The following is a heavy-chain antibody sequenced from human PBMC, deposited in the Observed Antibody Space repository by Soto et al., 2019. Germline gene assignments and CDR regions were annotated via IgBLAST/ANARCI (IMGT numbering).Heavy chain of an antibody. Sequence: GASVKVSCKASGYTFTSYAMHWVRQAPGQRLEWMGWINAYNGNTKYAQKLQGRVTMTRDTSTSTAYMELRSLRSDDTAVYYCAREGYSGYEGLFDYWGQGTLVTVSS. CDR1: GYTFTSYA. CDR2: INAYNGNT. V-gene: IGHV1-3*01. CDR3: AREGYSGYEGLFDY. D-gene: IGHD5-12*01. J-gene: IGHJ4*02.